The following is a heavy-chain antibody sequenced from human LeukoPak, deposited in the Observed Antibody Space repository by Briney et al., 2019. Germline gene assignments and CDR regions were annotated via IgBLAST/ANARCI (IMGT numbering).Heavy chain of an antibody. V-gene: IGHV4-61*01. CDR3: AREGGYTSISRYNTAFDY. CDR1: GVSINTGSYY. J-gene: IGHJ4*02. D-gene: IGHD2-21*01. Sequence: SQTLSLTCTVSGVSINTGSYYWSWIRQPPGKGLEWIGYIYYSGSTNYNPSLKSRVTISVDTSKNQFSLKLSSVTAADTAVYYCAREGGYTSISRYNTAFDYWGQGTLVTVSS. CDR2: IYYSGST.